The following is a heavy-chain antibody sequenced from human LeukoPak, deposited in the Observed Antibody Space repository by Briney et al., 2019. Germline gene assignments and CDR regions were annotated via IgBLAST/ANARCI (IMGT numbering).Heavy chain of an antibody. Sequence: GGSLRLSCAASGFTFSNAYMNWVRQAPGKGLEWVGRIKPKTDGETTEYAAPVKDRFSISRDDSKSMMYPQMNSLKTEDTAVYYCSTTYYYDSSEGYWGQGTLVTVSS. CDR2: IKPKTDGETT. CDR3: STTYYYDSSEGY. CDR1: GFTFSNAY. D-gene: IGHD3-22*01. J-gene: IGHJ4*02. V-gene: IGHV3-15*07.